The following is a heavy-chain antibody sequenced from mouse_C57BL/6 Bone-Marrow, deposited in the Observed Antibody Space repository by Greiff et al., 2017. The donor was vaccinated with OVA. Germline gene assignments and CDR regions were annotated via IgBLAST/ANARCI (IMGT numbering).Heavy chain of an antibody. CDR3: ARYSTTVVARGYFDY. V-gene: IGHV1-7*01. Sequence: VQVVESGADLAKPGASVKLSCKASGYTFTSYWMHWVKQRPGQGLEWIGYINPSSGYTKYNQKFKDKATLTADKSSSTAYMQLSSLTSEDSAVYYCARYSTTVVARGYFDYWGQGTTLTVSS. CDR1: GYTFTSYW. CDR2: INPSSGYT. J-gene: IGHJ2*01. D-gene: IGHD1-1*01.